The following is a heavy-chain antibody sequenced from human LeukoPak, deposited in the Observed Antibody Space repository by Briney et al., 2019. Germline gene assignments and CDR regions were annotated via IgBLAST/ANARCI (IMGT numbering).Heavy chain of an antibody. V-gene: IGHV1-2*02. Sequence: EASVKVFCKASGYTFTGYYMHWVRQAPGQGLEWMAWINPNSGGTYYAQNFHDRITMTRDTSISTAYMELSRLRSDDTAIYYCARANALYCSSTSCLFDYWGQGTLVTVSS. CDR1: GYTFTGYY. CDR3: ARANALYCSSTSCLFDY. D-gene: IGHD2-2*01. CDR2: INPNSGGT. J-gene: IGHJ4*02.